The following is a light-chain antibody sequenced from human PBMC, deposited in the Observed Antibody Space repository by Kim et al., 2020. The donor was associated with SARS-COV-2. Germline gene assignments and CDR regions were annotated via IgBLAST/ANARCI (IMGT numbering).Light chain of an antibody. J-gene: IGKJ2*01. CDR2: DAT. CDR3: QQYSSYSYT. CDR1: QNIDSW. Sequence: SESVGDRFTITCRASQNIDSWLAWYQQKPGKAPKYLIYDATTLKSGVPSRFSGRGSGTQFTLTITSLQPDDFATYYCQQYSSYSYTFGQGTKLEI. V-gene: IGKV1-5*01.